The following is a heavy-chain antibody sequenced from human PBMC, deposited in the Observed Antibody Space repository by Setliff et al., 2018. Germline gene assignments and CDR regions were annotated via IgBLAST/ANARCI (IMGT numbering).Heavy chain of an antibody. V-gene: IGHV4-39*07. Sequence: PSETLSLTCTVSGGSISSSSYYWGWIRQPPGKGLEWIGSIYYSGSTYYNPSSKSRVTISVDTSKNQFSLKLSSVTAADTAVYYCATESLLRYFDLVGNPYAFDIWGQGTMVTVSS. CDR3: ATESLLRYFDLVGNPYAFDI. J-gene: IGHJ3*02. CDR1: GGSISSSSYY. D-gene: IGHD3-9*01. CDR2: IYYSGST.